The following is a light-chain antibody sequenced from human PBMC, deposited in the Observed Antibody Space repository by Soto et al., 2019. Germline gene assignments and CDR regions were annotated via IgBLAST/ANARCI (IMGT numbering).Light chain of an antibody. Sequence: EIVLNQSPGTLSSSPCERATLSFSASQTVSSRYLAWYQQKPGQAPRLLIYGASSRATGMPDRCSGSGPETDFTLTISRLEAEDFAVYYCQQYGSSLRTFGQGTKVEIK. V-gene: IGKV3-20*01. J-gene: IGKJ1*01. CDR2: GAS. CDR3: QQYGSSLRT. CDR1: QTVSSRY.